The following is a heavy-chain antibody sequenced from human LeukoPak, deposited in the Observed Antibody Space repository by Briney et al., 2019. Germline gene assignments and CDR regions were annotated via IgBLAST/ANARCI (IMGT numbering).Heavy chain of an antibody. V-gene: IGHV4-38-2*01. CDR1: GYSISSGYY. Sequence: SETLSLTCAVSGYSISSGYYWGWIRQPPGKGLECIGWVYHSGNTYYNASLKTRVTISIDKSKNQFSLKFSYVTAADTGGYPCAREDWGSYCWGQVILVTVAT. CDR2: VYHSGNT. D-gene: IGHD7-27*01. J-gene: IGHJ4*02. CDR3: AREDWGSYC.